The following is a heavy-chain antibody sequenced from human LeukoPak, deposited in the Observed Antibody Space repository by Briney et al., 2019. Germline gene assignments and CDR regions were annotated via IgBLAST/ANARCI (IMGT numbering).Heavy chain of an antibody. Sequence: PGGSLRLSCAASGFTFSSYAMSWVRQAPRKGLEYVSAISVSGGSTNYAESVKGRFTITRDNSKNTLYLQMNSLRSEDTAVYYCAKDQAIRYFDWLLFMPFDYWGQGTLVTVSS. V-gene: IGHV3-23*01. J-gene: IGHJ4*02. CDR3: AKDQAIRYFDWLLFMPFDY. CDR2: ISVSGGST. D-gene: IGHD3-9*01. CDR1: GFTFSSYA.